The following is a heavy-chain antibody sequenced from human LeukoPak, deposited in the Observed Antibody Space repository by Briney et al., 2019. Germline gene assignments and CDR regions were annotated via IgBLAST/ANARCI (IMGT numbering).Heavy chain of an antibody. CDR1: GFTFSTYA. V-gene: IGHV3-30-3*02. Sequence: GRSLRLSCAASGFTFSTYAMHWVRQAPGKGLEWVAVISYDGSNKYYADSVKGRFTISRDNSKNTLYLQMNSLRAEDTAVYYCAKKGYYDGSGYYMYYFDHWGQGTLVTVSS. CDR3: AKKGYYDGSGYYMYYFDH. CDR2: ISYDGSNK. J-gene: IGHJ4*02. D-gene: IGHD3-22*01.